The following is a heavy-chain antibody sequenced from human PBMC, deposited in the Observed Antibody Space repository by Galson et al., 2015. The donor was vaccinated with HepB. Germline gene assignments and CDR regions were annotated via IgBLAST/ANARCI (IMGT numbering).Heavy chain of an antibody. V-gene: IGHV4-59*01. J-gene: IGHJ5*02. CDR1: GGSISSYY. CDR2: IYYSGST. D-gene: IGHD6-13*01. CDR3: ARDEKGLGSSSWYGWFDP. Sequence: ETLSLTCTVSGGSISSYYWSWIRQPPGKGLEWIGYIYYSGSTNYNPSLKRRVTISVDTSKNQFSLKLSSVTAADTAVYYCARDEKGLGSSSWYGWFDPWGQGTLVTVSS.